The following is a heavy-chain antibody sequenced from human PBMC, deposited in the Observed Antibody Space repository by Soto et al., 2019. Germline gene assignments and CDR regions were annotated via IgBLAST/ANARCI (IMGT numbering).Heavy chain of an antibody. V-gene: IGHV3-30*03. CDR3: GGPRRRYGMDV. CDR2: ISYDGSNK. Sequence: QVQLVESGGGVVQPGRSLRLSCAASGFTFSSYGMHWVRQAPGKGLEWVAVISYDGSNKYYADSVKGRFTISRDNSKNTLYLQMNSLRAEDTAVYYCGGPRRRYGMDVWGQGTTVTVSS. J-gene: IGHJ6*02. CDR1: GFTFSSYG. D-gene: IGHD3-16*01.